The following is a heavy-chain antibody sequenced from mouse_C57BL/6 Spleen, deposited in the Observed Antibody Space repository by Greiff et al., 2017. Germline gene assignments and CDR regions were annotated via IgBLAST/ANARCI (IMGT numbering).Heavy chain of an antibody. Sequence: EVQLQESGPGLVKPSQSLSLTCSVTGYSITSGYYWNWIRQFPGNKLEWMGYISYDGSNNYNPSLKNRISITRYTSKNQFFLTLNSVTTEDTATYYCARVPLLTVFFDYWGQGTTLTVSS. D-gene: IGHD4-1*01. CDR2: ISYDGSN. J-gene: IGHJ2*01. V-gene: IGHV3-6*01. CDR3: ARVPLLTVFFDY. CDR1: GYSITSGYY.